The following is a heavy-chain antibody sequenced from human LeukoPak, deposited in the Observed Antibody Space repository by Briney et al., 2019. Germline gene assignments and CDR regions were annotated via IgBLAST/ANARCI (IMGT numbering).Heavy chain of an antibody. CDR2: ISSDSSYI. V-gene: IGHV3-21*01. D-gene: IGHD4-17*01. CDR1: GFNFNTYT. CDR3: VRGSYGAYDY. Sequence: PGGSLRLSCAASGFNFNTYTMNWVRQAPGKGLEWVSSISSDSSYIYYADAVHGRFTVSRDNAKYSLYLQMNSLRAEDTAVYYCVRGSYGAYDYWGQGSLVSVSS. J-gene: IGHJ4*02.